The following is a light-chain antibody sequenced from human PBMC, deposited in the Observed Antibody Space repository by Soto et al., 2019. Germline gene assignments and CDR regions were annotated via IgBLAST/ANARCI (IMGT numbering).Light chain of an antibody. J-gene: IGKJ1*01. Sequence: TQSPGTLSLSPGERATLSCRAVQSVTSTYMAWYQQKPGQAPRLLIYATSFRATGIPDRFRGSGSGTDFTLTISSLEPEDSAVYYCQDYGSSPWTFGQGTKVEIK. V-gene: IGKV3-20*01. CDR1: QSVTSTY. CDR2: ATS. CDR3: QDYGSSPWT.